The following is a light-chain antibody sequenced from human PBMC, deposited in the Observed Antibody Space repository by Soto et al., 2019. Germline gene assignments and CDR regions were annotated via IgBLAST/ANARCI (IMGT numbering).Light chain of an antibody. CDR1: SSNIGSKT. CDR3: SAWDASLNGYV. V-gene: IGLV1-44*01. J-gene: IGLJ1*01. CDR2: SNY. Sequence: QSVLTQPPSASGTPGQRVTISCSGSSSNIGSKTVNWYQQLPGTAPKLLIYSNYQRPSGVPDLFSGSKSGTSASLAISGLQSEDEADYNFSAWDASLNGYVFGTGTKLTVL.